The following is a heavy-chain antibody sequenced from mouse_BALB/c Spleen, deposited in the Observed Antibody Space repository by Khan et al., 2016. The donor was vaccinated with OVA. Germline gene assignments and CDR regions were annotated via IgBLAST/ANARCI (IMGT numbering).Heavy chain of an antibody. D-gene: IGHD2-14*01. Sequence: QVQLKESGPGLVAPSQSLSITCTVSGFSLSRYNIHWVRQPPGKGLEWLGMIWGGGVTDYNSTLKSRLSISKDNSKRQVFLKMNSLQADDTAMYSCARSYYRYDGYYAMDYWGQGTSVTVSS. V-gene: IGHV2-6-4*01. CDR3: ARSYYRYDGYYAMDY. CDR1: GFSLSRYN. J-gene: IGHJ4*01. CDR2: IWGGGVT.